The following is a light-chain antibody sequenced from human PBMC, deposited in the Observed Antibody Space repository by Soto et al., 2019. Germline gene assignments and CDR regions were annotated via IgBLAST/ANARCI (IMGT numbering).Light chain of an antibody. CDR1: QSVSSSY. V-gene: IGKV3-20*01. Sequence: EIVLTQSPGTLSLSPGERATLSCRASQSVSSSYLAWYQQKPGQAPRLLIYGASSRATGIPDRFSGSGSWTDFTLTINRLEPEDFAVYYCQQYGSSPPLTFGQGTKVEIK. J-gene: IGKJ1*01. CDR2: GAS. CDR3: QQYGSSPPLT.